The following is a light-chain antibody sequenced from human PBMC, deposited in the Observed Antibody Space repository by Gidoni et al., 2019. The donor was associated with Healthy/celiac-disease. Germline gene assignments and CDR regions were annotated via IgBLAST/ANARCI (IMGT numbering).Light chain of an antibody. Sequence: DIQMTQSTSSLSASVGDRVTITCRASQSISSYLNWYQQKPGKAPKLLISASSSLQSWVPSRFSGSGSETYFTLTISSLQPEDFATYYCQQSYSTPMYTFGQGTKLEIK. V-gene: IGKV1-39*01. J-gene: IGKJ2*01. CDR2: ASS. CDR1: QSISSY. CDR3: QQSYSTPMYT.